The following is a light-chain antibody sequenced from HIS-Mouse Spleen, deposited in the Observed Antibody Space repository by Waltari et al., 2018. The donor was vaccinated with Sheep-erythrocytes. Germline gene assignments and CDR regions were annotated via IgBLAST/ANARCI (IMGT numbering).Light chain of an antibody. CDR2: DVS. CDR3: SSYTSSSTLV. CDR1: SSDVGGYNS. J-gene: IGLJ1*01. Sequence: QSALTQPASVSGSPGQSITISCTGTSSDVGGYNSYSWYQQHPGKAPKLMIYDVSNRPSGVSNRFSGSKSGNTASLTISGLQAEDEADYYCSSYTSSSTLVFGTGTKVTVL. V-gene: IGLV2-14*03.